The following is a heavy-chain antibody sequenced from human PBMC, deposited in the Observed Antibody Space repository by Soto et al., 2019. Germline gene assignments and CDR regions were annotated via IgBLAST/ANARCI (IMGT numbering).Heavy chain of an antibody. D-gene: IGHD5-18*01. Sequence: EVQLVESGGGLIQPGGSLRLSCTASGFTVSSNYMSWVRQAPGKGLEWVSVIYSGGSTYYADSVKGRFTISRDSSKNTLYLQMNSLRAEDTAVYYCARFSGYPNYYFDYWGQGILVTVSS. CDR1: GFTVSSNY. CDR3: ARFSGYPNYYFDY. J-gene: IGHJ4*01. V-gene: IGHV3-53*01. CDR2: IYSGGST.